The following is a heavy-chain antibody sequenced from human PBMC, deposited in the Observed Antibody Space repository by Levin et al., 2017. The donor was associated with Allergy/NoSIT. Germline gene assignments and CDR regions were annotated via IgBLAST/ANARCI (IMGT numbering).Heavy chain of an antibody. J-gene: IGHJ3*01. CDR3: ARVGQDAFDL. V-gene: IGHV3-53*01. Sequence: PGGSLRLSCAASGFTFGSNYMSWVRQAPGKGLEWVSVIYGGGTARYADSVKGRSTISRDNSRNTLYLQMNSLRAEDTAVYYCARVGQDAFDLWGQGTMVTVSS. CDR2: IYGGGTA. CDR1: GFTFGSNY.